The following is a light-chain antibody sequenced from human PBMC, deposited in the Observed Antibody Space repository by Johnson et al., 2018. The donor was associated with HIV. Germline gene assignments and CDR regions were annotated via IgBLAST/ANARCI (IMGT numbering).Light chain of an antibody. CDR1: SSNIGNNY. V-gene: IGLV1-51*01. CDR3: GTWDSSLSVSKG. J-gene: IGLJ1*01. Sequence: QSVLTQPPSVSAAPGQKVTISCSGSSSNIGNNYVSWYQQLPGTAPKLLIYDNNKRPSGIPDRFSGSKSGTSATLGITGLQTGDEADYYCGTWDSSLSVSKGFGTGTKVTVL. CDR2: DNN.